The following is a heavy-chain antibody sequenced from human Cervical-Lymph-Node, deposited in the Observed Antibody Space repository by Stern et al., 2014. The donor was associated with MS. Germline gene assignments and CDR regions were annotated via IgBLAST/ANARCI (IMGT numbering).Heavy chain of an antibody. CDR2: IYNSGST. D-gene: IGHD3-3*01. CDR3: ARGFSEYYFDY. V-gene: IGHV4-31*03. CDR1: GGSISSGRYY. Sequence: VQLVESGPGLVKPSQTLSLSCTVSGGSISSGRYYWSWIRQHPGKGLEWIGYIYNSGSTYYNPSLKSRVTISVDTSKDQFSLRLTSVTAADTAVYYCARGFSEYYFDYWGQGTLVTVSS. J-gene: IGHJ4*02.